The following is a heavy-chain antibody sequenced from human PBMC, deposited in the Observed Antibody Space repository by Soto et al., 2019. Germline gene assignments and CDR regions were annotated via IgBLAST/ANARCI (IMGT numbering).Heavy chain of an antibody. Sequence: GGSLRLSCAASGFTFSSYGMHWVRQAPGKGLEWVAVIWYDGSNKYYADSVKGRFTISRDNSKNTLYLQMNSLRAEDTAVYYCARDPDRLTFLRAYYYYMDVWGKGTTVTVSS. V-gene: IGHV3-33*01. CDR2: IWYDGSNK. D-gene: IGHD2-21*02. CDR3: ARDPDRLTFLRAYYYYMDV. CDR1: GFTFSSYG. J-gene: IGHJ6*03.